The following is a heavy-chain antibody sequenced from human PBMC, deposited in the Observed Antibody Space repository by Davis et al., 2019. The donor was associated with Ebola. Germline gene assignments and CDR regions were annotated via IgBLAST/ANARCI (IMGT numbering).Heavy chain of an antibody. V-gene: IGHV3-7*03. J-gene: IGHJ6*03. Sequence: GGSLRLSCAASGFTFSSYWMIWVRHAPGKGLKWVANIDEDGSEKSYVDSVKGRFTISRDNARNSLYLQMSSLRADDTAVYYCAKDTDGGASRHYSYYYMDVWGKGTTVTVSS. CDR3: AKDTDGGASRHYSYYYMDV. CDR2: IDEDGSEK. CDR1: GFTFSSYW. D-gene: IGHD6-25*01.